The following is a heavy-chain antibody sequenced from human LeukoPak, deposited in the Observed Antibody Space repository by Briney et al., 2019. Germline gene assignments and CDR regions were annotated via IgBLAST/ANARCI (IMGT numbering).Heavy chain of an antibody. CDR2: IYYSGST. Sequence: SETLSLTCTVSGGSISSNSYYWGWIRQPPGKGLEWIGSIYYSGSTYYIPSLKSRVTISVDTSKNQFSLKLRSVTAADTAMYYCARVKRKYQLLKPLHETPSHYFDYWGQGILVTVSS. V-gene: IGHV4-39*07. CDR1: GGSISSNSYY. CDR3: ARVKRKYQLLKPLHETPSHYFDY. D-gene: IGHD2-2*01. J-gene: IGHJ4*02.